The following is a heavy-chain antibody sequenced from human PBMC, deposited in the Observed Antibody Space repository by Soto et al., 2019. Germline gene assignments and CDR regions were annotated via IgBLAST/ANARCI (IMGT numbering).Heavy chain of an antibody. CDR3: ARQGIGITMVRGYYYYYGMDV. J-gene: IGHJ6*02. D-gene: IGHD3-10*01. CDR1: GGSISSSSYY. Sequence: SETLCLTFTVSGGSISSSSYYWGWIRQPPGKGLEWIGTIYYSGNTYYNPSLKSRVTISVDTSKNQFSLKLSSVTAADTAVYYCARQGIGITMVRGYYYYYGMDVWGQGTTVTVSS. CDR2: IYYSGNT. V-gene: IGHV4-39*01.